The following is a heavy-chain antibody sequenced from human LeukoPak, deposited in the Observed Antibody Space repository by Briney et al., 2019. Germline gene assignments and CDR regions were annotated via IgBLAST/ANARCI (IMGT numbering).Heavy chain of an antibody. Sequence: DSLKLSCKASGYTFSGFYVHWVRQAPGQGLEWMGIIKVSGGRTEYAQKFQGRVTVTRDMSTRTVYMELNNLRSEDTAVYYCAREPPESYYFDNWGQGTLVTVSS. CDR3: AREPPESYYFDN. J-gene: IGHJ4*02. V-gene: IGHV1-46*01. CDR2: IKVSGGRT. CDR1: GYTFSGFY.